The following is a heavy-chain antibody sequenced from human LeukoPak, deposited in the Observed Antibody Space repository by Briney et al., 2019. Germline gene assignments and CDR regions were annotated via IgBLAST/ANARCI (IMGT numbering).Heavy chain of an antibody. J-gene: IGHJ4*02. CDR1: GFTFSSYA. CDR2: ISGSGGST. Sequence: PGGSLRLSCAASGFTFSSYAMSWVRQAPGKGLEWVSAISGSGGSTYYADSVKGRFTTSRDNSKNTLYLQMNSLRAEDTAVYYCAKGADYYDSSGYISWGQGTLVTVSS. V-gene: IGHV3-23*01. CDR3: AKGADYYDSSGYIS. D-gene: IGHD3-22*01.